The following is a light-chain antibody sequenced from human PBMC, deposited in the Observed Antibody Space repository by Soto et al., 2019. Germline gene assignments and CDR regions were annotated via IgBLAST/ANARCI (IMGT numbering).Light chain of an antibody. Sequence: EIVLTQSPGTLSLSPGERATLSCRASQTVNSSYLAWYQRKPDQAPRLLLYHASSRATGLPDRFSGSGYSADFTITISILEPEDFAVYYCQQYGSSITFGGGTKVEIK. V-gene: IGKV3-20*01. J-gene: IGKJ4*01. CDR1: QTVNSSY. CDR2: HAS. CDR3: QQYGSSIT.